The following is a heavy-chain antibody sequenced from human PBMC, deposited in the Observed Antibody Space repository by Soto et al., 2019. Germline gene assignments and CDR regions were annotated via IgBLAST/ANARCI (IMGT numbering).Heavy chain of an antibody. V-gene: IGHV1-18*01. CDR2: ISPYSGYT. Sequence: GSVKVSCKGFGYSFMKYGINWVRQAPGQGLEWVGWISPYSGYTDSAQKFHGRLTLTTDTAASTAYMELRMLRSADTGLYYCARAARVLLPAPHPSGFDSWGQGTLVTVSS. CDR1: GYSFMKYG. J-gene: IGHJ4*02. D-gene: IGHD2-15*01. CDR3: ARAARVLLPAPHPSGFDS.